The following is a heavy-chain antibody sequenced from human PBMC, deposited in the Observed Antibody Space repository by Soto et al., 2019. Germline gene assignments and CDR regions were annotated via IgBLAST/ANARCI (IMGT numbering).Heavy chain of an antibody. CDR1: GYTFTSYY. J-gene: IGHJ3*02. V-gene: IGHV1-46*01. CDR3: ARVGAYYDSSGYYPVAFDI. Sequence: VASVKVSCKASGYTFTSYYMHWVRQAPGQGLEWMGIINPSGGSTSYAQKFQGRVTMTRDTSTSTVYMELSSLRSEDTAVYYCARVGAYYDSSGYYPVAFDIWGQGTMVTVS. CDR2: INPSGGST. D-gene: IGHD3-22*01.